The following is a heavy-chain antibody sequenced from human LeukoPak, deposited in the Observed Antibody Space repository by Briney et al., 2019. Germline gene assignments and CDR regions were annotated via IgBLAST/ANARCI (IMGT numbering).Heavy chain of an antibody. CDR1: GGSISSGSYY. D-gene: IGHD1-1*01. J-gene: IGHJ4*02. CDR3: ARDRGTWNDDGFDY. V-gene: IGHV4-61*02. CDR2: IYTSGST. Sequence: SETLSLTCTVSGGSISSGSYYWSWIRQPAGKGLEYIGRIYTSGSTSYNPSLKSRVTISVDTSKNQFSLKLSSVTAADTAVYYCARDRGTWNDDGFDYWGQGTLVTVSS.